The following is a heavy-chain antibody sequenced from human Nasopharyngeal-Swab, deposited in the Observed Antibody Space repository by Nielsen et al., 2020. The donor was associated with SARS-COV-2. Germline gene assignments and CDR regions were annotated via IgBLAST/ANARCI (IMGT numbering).Heavy chain of an antibody. Sequence: GESLKISCSASGFNFTSYAIHCVRQPPGKGLEWVAVVSYDGTNTFYADSVKGRFAISRDNSKSTVSLQMNSLRNEDTAVYYCAKDRGGRSLDSWGQGTLVTVSS. V-gene: IGHV3-30-3*02. CDR2: VSYDGTNT. CDR1: GFNFTSYA. D-gene: IGHD3-16*01. J-gene: IGHJ4*02. CDR3: AKDRGGRSLDS.